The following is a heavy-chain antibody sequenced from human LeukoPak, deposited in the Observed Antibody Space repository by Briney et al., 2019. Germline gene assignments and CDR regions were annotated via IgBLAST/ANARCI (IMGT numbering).Heavy chain of an antibody. D-gene: IGHD3-10*01. CDR1: GFTFSSYG. V-gene: IGHV3-30*02. CDR2: IWYDGSNK. Sequence: GGSLRLSCAASGFTFSSYGMHWVRQAPGKGLEWVAFIWYDGSNKYYADSVKGRFTVSRDNSKNTLYLQMNSLRAEDTAVYYCAKEAALLLWFGDTNYFDCWGQGTLVTVSS. CDR3: AKEAALLLWFGDTNYFDC. J-gene: IGHJ4*02.